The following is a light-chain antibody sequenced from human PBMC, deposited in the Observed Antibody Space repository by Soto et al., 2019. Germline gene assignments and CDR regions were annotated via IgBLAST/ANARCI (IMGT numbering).Light chain of an antibody. Sequence: QSVLTQPPSVSGTPEQRVTISCSGSISNIGSKYVSWFQQLPGTAPKVLSSRNNQRPSGVPDRFSGSKSGTSASLAISVLRSEDGAQYCCASLDDPVRPYVCGTGTKLTVL. V-gene: IGLV1-47*01. J-gene: IGLJ1*01. CDR2: RNN. CDR3: ASLDDPVRPYV. CDR1: ISNIGSKY.